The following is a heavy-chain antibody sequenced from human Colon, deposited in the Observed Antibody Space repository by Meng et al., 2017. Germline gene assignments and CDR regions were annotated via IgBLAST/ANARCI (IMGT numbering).Heavy chain of an antibody. CDR1: GGFINTTDW. Sequence: RLEWGSGWVLPSGHLSLASAGSGGFINTTDWGTWVRQPPGKGLEWIGDIYHSGTTMSNPSLKSRLSMSIDKSLNQFSLELTSVTAADTAVYYCARMSVGAKRGRDYWGQGTLVTVSS. V-gene: IGHV4-4*02. J-gene: IGHJ4*02. CDR2: IYHSGTT. CDR3: ARMSVGAKRGRDY. D-gene: IGHD1-26*01.